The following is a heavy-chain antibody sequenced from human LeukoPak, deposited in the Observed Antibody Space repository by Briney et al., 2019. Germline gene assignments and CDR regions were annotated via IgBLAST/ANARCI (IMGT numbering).Heavy chain of an antibody. Sequence: GGSLRLSCAASGFTFSSYAMRWVRQAPGKGLEWVSAISGSGGSPYYADSVKGRFTISRDNSKNTLYLQMNSLRAEDTAVYYCAKDRVGAHDYFDYWGQGTLVTVSS. D-gene: IGHD1-26*01. V-gene: IGHV3-23*01. CDR2: ISGSGGSP. J-gene: IGHJ4*02. CDR1: GFTFSSYA. CDR3: AKDRVGAHDYFDY.